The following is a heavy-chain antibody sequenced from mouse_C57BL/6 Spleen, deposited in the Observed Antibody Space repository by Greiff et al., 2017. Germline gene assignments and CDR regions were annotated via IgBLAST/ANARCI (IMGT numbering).Heavy chain of an antibody. CDR2: IRNKANNHAT. Sequence: EVQVVESGGGLVQPGGSMKLSCAASGFTFSDAWMDWVRQSPEKGLEWVAEIRNKANNHATYYAESVKGRFTISRDDSKSSVYLQMNSLRAEDTGIYYCTRPDLIYDGYYGFAYWGQGTLVTVSA. CDR3: TRPDLIYDGYYGFAY. D-gene: IGHD2-3*01. J-gene: IGHJ3*01. V-gene: IGHV6-6*01. CDR1: GFTFSDAW.